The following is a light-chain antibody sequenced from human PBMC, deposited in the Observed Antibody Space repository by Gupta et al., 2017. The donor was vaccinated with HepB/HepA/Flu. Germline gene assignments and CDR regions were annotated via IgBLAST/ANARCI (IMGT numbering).Light chain of an antibody. CDR2: DVS. CDR1: SSDVGRYNF. Sequence: QSALTQPASVSGSPGQSITISCTGTSSDVGRYNFVSWCQQHPGKAPKLIIYDVSNRPSGVSDRFSGSKSGNTASLTISGLQAEDEADYYCSSYTTSSTQVFGTGTKVTVL. J-gene: IGLJ1*01. V-gene: IGLV2-14*03. CDR3: SSYTTSSTQV.